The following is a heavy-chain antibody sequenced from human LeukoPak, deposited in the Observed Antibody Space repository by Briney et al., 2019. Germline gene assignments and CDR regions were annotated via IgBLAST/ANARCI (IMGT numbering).Heavy chain of an antibody. CDR1: GGSISSSSYF. CDR3: AREKLNIAAPDY. Sequence: SETLSLTCTVSGGSISSSSYFGGWIRQPPGRGLEWIGYIYYSGSTNYNPSLKSRVTISVDTSKNQFSLKLSSVTAADTAVYYCAREKLNIAAPDYWGQGTLVTVSS. J-gene: IGHJ4*02. CDR2: IYYSGST. D-gene: IGHD6-13*01. V-gene: IGHV4-61*05.